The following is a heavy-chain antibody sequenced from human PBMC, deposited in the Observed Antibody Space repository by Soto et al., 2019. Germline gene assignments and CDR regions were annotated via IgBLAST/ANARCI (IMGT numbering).Heavy chain of an antibody. D-gene: IGHD1-7*01. Sequence: GASVKVSCKASGYIFTSYGISWVRQAPGQGLEWMGWISAYNGNTNYAQKLQGRVTMTTDTSTSTAYMELRSLRSDDTAVYYCARVRMNNWNYLQYYFDYWGQGTLVPVSS. CDR3: ARVRMNNWNYLQYYFDY. V-gene: IGHV1-18*01. J-gene: IGHJ4*02. CDR2: ISAYNGNT. CDR1: GYIFTSYG.